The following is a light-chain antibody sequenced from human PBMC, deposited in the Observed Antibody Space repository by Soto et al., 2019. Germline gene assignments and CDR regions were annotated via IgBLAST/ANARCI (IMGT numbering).Light chain of an antibody. Sequence: IQMTQSPSSLSASVGDRVTITCRASQSIRSYLNWYQQKPGKAPKLLIYDASNLKTGVPSRFSGSGSGTEFTLTISSLQSEDFAVYYCQQYNNWWTFGQGTQVDIK. J-gene: IGKJ1*01. CDR3: QQYNNWWT. V-gene: IGKV1-33*01. CDR2: DAS. CDR1: QSIRSY.